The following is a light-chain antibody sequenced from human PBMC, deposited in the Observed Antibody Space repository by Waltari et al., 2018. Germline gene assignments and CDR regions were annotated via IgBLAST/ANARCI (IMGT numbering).Light chain of an antibody. CDR2: DAS. CDR3: QQYITSPVT. J-gene: IGKJ5*01. V-gene: IGKV1-5*01. Sequence: DTQLSQFPSTLAASVGDRVTIPCRAREAIKKWLAWYQQNPGKAPKVLIYDASTLQRGVPSRFSGSGSATNFTLTINSLQAEDVAVYWCQQYITSPVTFGQGTRLEIK. CDR1: EAIKKW.